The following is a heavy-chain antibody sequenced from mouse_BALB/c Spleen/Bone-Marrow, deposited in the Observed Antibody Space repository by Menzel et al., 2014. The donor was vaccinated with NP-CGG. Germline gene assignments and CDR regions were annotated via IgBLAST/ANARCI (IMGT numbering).Heavy chain of an antibody. CDR3: ARYRYYGSSYAMDY. D-gene: IGHD1-1*01. CDR2: IDPANGNT. J-gene: IGHJ4*01. CDR1: GFNIKDTY. Sequence: EVQLQQSGAELVKPGASVKLSCTASGFNIKDTYMYWVKQRPEQGLEWIERIDPANGNTKYDPKFQGKATITADTSSNTAYLQLSSLTSEDTAVYYCARYRYYGSSYAMDYWGQGTSVTASS. V-gene: IGHV14-3*02.